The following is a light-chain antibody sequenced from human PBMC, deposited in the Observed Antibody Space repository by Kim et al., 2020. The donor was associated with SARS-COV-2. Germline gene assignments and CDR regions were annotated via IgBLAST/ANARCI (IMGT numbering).Light chain of an antibody. J-gene: IGLJ2*01. CDR3: LVWDYGTEV. CDR2: QDT. V-gene: IGLV3-1*01. CDR1: KLGEPY. Sequence: SYELTQPPSVSVSPGQTASITCSGGKLGEPYVCWFQQKPGQSPILVIYQDTKRPSGIPERFSGSNSGTTATLTISGTQAMDEADYYCLVWDYGTEVFGGG.